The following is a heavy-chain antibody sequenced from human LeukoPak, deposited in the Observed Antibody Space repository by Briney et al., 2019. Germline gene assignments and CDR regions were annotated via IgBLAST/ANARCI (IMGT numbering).Heavy chain of an antibody. V-gene: IGHV3-21*01. Sequence: GGSLRLSCAASGFTFSSYGMHWVRQAPGKGLEWVSFIGSSSHFRYYADSLKGRVTISRDNAKNSLYLQVNSLRVEDTAMYYCARSYDGDCYSDYWGQGTLVTVSS. J-gene: IGHJ4*02. D-gene: IGHD2-21*02. CDR2: IGSSSHFR. CDR1: GFTFSSYG. CDR3: ARSYDGDCYSDY.